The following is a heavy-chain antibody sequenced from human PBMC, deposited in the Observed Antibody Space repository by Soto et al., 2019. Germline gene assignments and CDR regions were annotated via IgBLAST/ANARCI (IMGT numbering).Heavy chain of an antibody. V-gene: IGHV1-18*01. CDR2: ISAYNGNT. CDR1: GYTFSSYS. CDR3: ARAVYGGNSGSWYSDL. D-gene: IGHD4-17*01. J-gene: IGHJ2*01. Sequence: VWTGPEVKKPGASVNVSCKASGYTFSSYSISWVRQAPGQGLEWMGWISAYNGNTNYAQKLKGRVTMTRDTYTKTVNMELRSLTSDDTAVYYCARAVYGGNSGSWYSDLWGRGTLVTVSS.